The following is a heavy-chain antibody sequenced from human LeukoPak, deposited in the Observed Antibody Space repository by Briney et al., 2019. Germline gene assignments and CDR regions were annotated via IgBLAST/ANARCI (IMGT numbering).Heavy chain of an antibody. CDR2: IYHSGST. J-gene: IGHJ4*02. Sequence: WIGEIYHSGSTNYNPSLKSRVTISVDKSKNQFSLKLSSVTAADTAVYYCARESRYYFDYWGQGTLVTVSS. V-gene: IGHV4-4*02. CDR3: ARESRYYFDY.